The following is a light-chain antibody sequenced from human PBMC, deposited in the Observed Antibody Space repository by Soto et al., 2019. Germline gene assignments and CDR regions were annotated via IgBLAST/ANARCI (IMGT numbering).Light chain of an antibody. V-gene: IGKV3-20*01. CDR2: GAS. J-gene: IGKJ1*01. CDR1: QSVYSDY. CDR3: HQYADSRT. Sequence: EIVLTQSPGTLSLSPGERATLSCRATQSVYSDYLAWFQQRPGQAPRLLIYGASSRATGIPDRFSGSGSGTDFILTISRLEPEDFAVYYCHQYADSRTFGQGTKVDIK.